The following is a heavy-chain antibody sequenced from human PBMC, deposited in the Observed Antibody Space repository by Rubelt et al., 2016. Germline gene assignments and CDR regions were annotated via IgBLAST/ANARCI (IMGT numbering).Heavy chain of an antibody. V-gene: IGHV3-30*14. CDR2: ISYDGSNK. Sequence: GFTFSSYAMHWVRQAPGKGLEWVAVISYDGSNKYYADSVKGRFTISRDNSKNTLYLQMNSLRAEDTAVYYCARERLVEYSSSSGYYYYGMDVWGQGTTVTVSS. J-gene: IGHJ6*02. D-gene: IGHD6-6*01. CDR1: GFTFSSYA. CDR3: ARERLVEYSSSSGYYYYGMDV.